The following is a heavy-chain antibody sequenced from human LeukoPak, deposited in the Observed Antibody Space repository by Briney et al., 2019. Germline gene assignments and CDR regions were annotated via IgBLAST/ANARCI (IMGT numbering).Heavy chain of an antibody. Sequence: PSETLSLTCAVYGGSFSGYYWSWLRQPPGKGLEWIGEINHSGSTNYNPSLKSRVTISVDTSKNQFSLKLSSVTAADTAVYYCARWTSSSSLGYWGQGTLVTVSS. V-gene: IGHV4-34*01. D-gene: IGHD6-6*01. J-gene: IGHJ4*02. CDR2: INHSGST. CDR3: ARWTSSSSLGY. CDR1: GGSFSGYY.